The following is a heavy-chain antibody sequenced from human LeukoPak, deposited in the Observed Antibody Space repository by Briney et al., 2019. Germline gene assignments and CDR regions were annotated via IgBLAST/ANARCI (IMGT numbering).Heavy chain of an antibody. J-gene: IGHJ4*02. CDR3: SRSAEYYYDSSGYPNFDY. D-gene: IGHD3-22*01. V-gene: IGHV1-18*01. CDR2: ISAYNGNT. CDR1: GYTFTSYG. Sequence: ASVKVSCKASGYTFTSYGISWVRQAPGQGLEWMGWISAYNGNTNYAQKLHGRVTMTTDTSTSTAYMELRSLRSDDTAVYYCSRSAEYYYDSSGYPNFDYWGQGTLVTVSS.